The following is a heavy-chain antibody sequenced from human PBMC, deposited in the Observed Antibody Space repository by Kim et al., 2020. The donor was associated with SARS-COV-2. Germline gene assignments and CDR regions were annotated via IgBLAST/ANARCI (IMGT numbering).Heavy chain of an antibody. V-gene: IGHV3-33*05. J-gene: IGHJ4*02. Sequence: GGSLRLSCAASGFTFSSYGMHWVRQAPGKGLEWVAVISYDGSNKYYADSVKGRFTISRDNSKNTLYLQMNSLRAEDTAVYYCASPSYSSGLSYFDYWGQGTLLTVSS. CDR2: ISYDGSNK. D-gene: IGHD6-19*01. CDR1: GFTFSSYG. CDR3: ASPSYSSGLSYFDY.